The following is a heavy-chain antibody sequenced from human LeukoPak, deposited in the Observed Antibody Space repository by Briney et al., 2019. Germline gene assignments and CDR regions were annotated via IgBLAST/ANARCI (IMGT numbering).Heavy chain of an antibody. V-gene: IGHV3-23*01. Sequence: GGSLRLSCVASGFTFSSYAMNWVRQAPGKGLEWVSGISGGSGSTYYADSVKGRFTISRDNSKNTLYLQMNSLRAEDTAVFFCAKDGDIAVAGVFDYWGQGTLVTVSS. CDR3: AKDGDIAVAGVFDY. D-gene: IGHD6-19*01. J-gene: IGHJ4*02. CDR1: GFTFSSYA. CDR2: ISGGSGST.